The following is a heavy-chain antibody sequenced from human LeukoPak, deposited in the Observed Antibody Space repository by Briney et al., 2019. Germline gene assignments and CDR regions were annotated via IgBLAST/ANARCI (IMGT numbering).Heavy chain of an antibody. CDR1: Y. Sequence: YWGWIRQPPGKGLEWVGRIRNKDTKYTTEYAASVKGRFTISRDDSKNSLYLQMNSLKTEDTAVYYCARGLGSLVPGYWGQGTLVTVSS. CDR3: ARGLGSLVPGY. D-gene: IGHD3-16*01. V-gene: IGHV3-72*01. J-gene: IGHJ4*02. CDR2: IRNKDTKYTT.